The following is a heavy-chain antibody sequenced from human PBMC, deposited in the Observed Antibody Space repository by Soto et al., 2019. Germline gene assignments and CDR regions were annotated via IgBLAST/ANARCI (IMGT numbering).Heavy chain of an antibody. D-gene: IGHD5-18*01. CDR1: GFIFSGSA. Sequence: EVQLVESGGGLVQPGGSLKLSCAASGFIFSGSALHWVRQASGNGLEWVGRIRSKANSYATAYGASMKGRFTISRDDLESTTYLQMKGLKTDDTAVYYWARHEGGDTTMINSLGYWGPGALVTVSS. CDR2: IRSKANSYAT. J-gene: IGHJ4*02. V-gene: IGHV3-73*02. CDR3: ARHEGGDTTMINSLGY.